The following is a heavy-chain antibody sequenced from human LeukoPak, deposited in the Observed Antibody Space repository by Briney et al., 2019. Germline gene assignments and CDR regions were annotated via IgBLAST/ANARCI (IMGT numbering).Heavy chain of an antibody. CDR3: ARATSSRGSSSFPFDY. V-gene: IGHV4-59*01. J-gene: IGHJ4*02. CDR1: GGSISSYY. D-gene: IGHD6-6*01. CDR2: IYYSGST. Sequence: TSETLSLTCTVSGGSISSYYWSWIRQPPGKGLEWIGYIYYSGSTNYNPSLKSRVTISVDTSKNQFSLKLSSVTAADTAVYYCARATSSRGSSSFPFDYWGQGTLVTISS.